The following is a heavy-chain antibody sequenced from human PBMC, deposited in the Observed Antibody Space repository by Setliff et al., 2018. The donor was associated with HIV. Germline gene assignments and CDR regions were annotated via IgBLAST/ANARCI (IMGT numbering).Heavy chain of an antibody. J-gene: IGHJ4*02. D-gene: IGHD3-22*01. CDR2: ISGSGTTI. CDR1: GFSFSSYS. Sequence: GGSLRLSCAGSGFSFSSYSLNWVRQAPGKGLQWVSDISGSGTTIYYADSVKGRFTISRDNAKNSLYLQMNSLRDEDTAVYYCAREGGSSGYCGYFDYWGQGSLVTVSS. CDR3: AREGGSSGYCGYFDY. V-gene: IGHV3-48*02.